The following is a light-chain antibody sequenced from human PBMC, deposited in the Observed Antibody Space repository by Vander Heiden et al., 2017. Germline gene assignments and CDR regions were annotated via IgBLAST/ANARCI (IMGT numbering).Light chain of an antibody. CDR1: QGISSY. V-gene: IGKV1-8*01. J-gene: IGKJ1*01. CDR2: AAS. Sequence: IRLTQSPSSLSASTGDRVTITCRASQGISSYLAWYQQKPGKAPKLLIYAASTLQSGVPSRFSGSGSGTDFTLTISCLQSEDFATYYCQQYYSYPLAFGQGTKVEIK. CDR3: QQYYSYPLA.